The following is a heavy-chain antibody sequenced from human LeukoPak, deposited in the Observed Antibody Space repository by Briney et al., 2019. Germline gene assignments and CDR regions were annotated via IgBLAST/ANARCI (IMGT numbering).Heavy chain of an antibody. CDR1: GGSFSSYY. V-gene: IGHV4-34*01. CDR3: ARSSRGYKDY. J-gene: IGHJ4*02. CDR2: INHSGST. Sequence: PSETLSLTCAVYGGSFSSYYWSWIRQPPGKGLEWIGEINHSGSTNYNPSLKSRVTISVDTSKNQFSLKLSSVTAADTAVYYCARSSRGYKDYWGQGTLVTVSS. D-gene: IGHD5-24*01.